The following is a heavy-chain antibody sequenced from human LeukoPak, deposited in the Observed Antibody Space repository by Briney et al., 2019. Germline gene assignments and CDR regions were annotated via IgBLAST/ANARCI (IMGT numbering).Heavy chain of an antibody. V-gene: IGHV3-21*01. J-gene: IGHJ4*02. Sequence: GGSLRLSCAASGFTFSNYSMNWVRQAPGKGLEWVSSISSRSNYIYYADSVRGRFTISRDNTKNSLFLQMNSLRVEDTAVYYCARAPLSDYWGQGTLVTVSS. CDR2: ISSRSNYI. CDR1: GFTFSNYS. CDR3: ARAPLSDY.